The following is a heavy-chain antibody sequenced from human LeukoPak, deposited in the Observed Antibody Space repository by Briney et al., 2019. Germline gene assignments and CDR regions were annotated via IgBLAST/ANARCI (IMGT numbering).Heavy chain of an antibody. CDR2: VFYSGNTYYS. Sequence: SETLSLTCTVSGGSVRSSGDYWGWIRQPPGKGLEWIGSVFYSGNTYYSYYNSSLKSRVTISVDTSKNQFSLRLTSMTAADAAVYYCARVSDFWSGTLINWGQGTLVTVSS. J-gene: IGHJ4*02. CDR3: ARVSDFWSGTLIN. CDR1: GGSVRSSGDY. V-gene: IGHV4-39*07. D-gene: IGHD3-3*01.